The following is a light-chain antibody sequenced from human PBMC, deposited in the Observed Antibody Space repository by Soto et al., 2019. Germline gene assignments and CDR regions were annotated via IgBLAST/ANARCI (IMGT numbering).Light chain of an antibody. CDR3: QQYDQWPIT. Sequence: EIVLKHSLGTLSLSPCEGATLSCRASQPVSDKLAWYQQKPGQAPRLLIYGASARALGIPARFSGSGSGTEFSFTVTSLQSEDFAVYYCQQYDQWPITFGQGTRLEIK. CDR1: QPVSDK. V-gene: IGKV3-15*01. J-gene: IGKJ5*01. CDR2: GAS.